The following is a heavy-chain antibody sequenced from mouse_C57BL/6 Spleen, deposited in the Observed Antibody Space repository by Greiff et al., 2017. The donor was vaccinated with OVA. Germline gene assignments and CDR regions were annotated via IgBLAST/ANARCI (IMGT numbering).Heavy chain of an antibody. J-gene: IGHJ2*01. D-gene: IGHD2-4*01. CDR1: GYAFSSSW. V-gene: IGHV1-82*01. Sequence: VQRVESGPELVKPGASVKISCKASGYAFSSSWMNWVKQRPGKGLEWIGRIYPGDGDTNYNGKVKGKATLTADKSSSTAYMQLSSLTSADSAVYFCARSAIYYDYGDYFDYWGQGTTLTVSS. CDR3: ARSAIYYDYGDYFDY. CDR2: IYPGDGDT.